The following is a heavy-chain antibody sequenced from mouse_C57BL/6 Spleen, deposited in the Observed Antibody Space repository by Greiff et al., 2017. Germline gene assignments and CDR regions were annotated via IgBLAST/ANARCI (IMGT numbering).Heavy chain of an antibody. J-gene: IGHJ3*01. V-gene: IGHV1-4*01. CDR3: ASGYDGVFAY. CDR2: INPSSGYT. CDR1: GYTFTSYT. Sequence: QVQLQQSGAELARPGASVKMSCKASGYTFTSYTMHWVKQRPGQGLEWIGYINPSSGYTKYNQKFKDKATLTADKSSSTAYMQLSSLTSENSAVYYCASGYDGVFAYWGQGTLVTVSA. D-gene: IGHD2-2*01.